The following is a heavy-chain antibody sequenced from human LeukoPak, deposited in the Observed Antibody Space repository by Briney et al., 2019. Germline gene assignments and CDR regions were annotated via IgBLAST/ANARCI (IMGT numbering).Heavy chain of an antibody. V-gene: IGHV4-39*07. D-gene: IGHD6-19*01. Sequence: PSETLSLTCTVSGGSISSGDYYWSWIRQPPGKGLEWIGEINHSGSTNYNPSLKSRVTISVDTSKNQFSLKLSSVTAADTAVYYCARGPAIELGIAVAGLYYFDYWGRGTLVTVSS. CDR2: INHSGST. CDR3: ARGPAIELGIAVAGLYYFDY. J-gene: IGHJ4*02. CDR1: GGSISSGDYY.